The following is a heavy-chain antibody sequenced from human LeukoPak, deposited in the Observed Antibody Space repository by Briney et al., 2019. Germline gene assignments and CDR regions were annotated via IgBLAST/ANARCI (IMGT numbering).Heavy chain of an antibody. CDR1: GDSMSNSNW. CDR3: ARGSPMTTSYYYYYYMDV. D-gene: IGHD4-11*01. J-gene: IGHJ6*03. CDR2: IYHSGST. V-gene: IGHV4-4*02. Sequence: PSETLSLTCAVSGDSMSNSNWWSWVRQPPGKGLEWIGEIYHSGSTNYNPSLKSRVTISLDRSQNQFSLRLSSVTAADTAVYHCARGSPMTTSYYYYYYMDVWGKGTTVTVSS.